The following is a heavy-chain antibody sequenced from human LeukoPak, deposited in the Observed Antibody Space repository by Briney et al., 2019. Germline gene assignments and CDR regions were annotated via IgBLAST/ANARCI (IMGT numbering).Heavy chain of an antibody. J-gene: IGHJ4*02. CDR2: IYSGGST. D-gene: IGHD3-10*01. V-gene: IGHV3-66*01. Sequence: GGSLRLSCAASGFTVSSNYMNWVRQAPGKGLEWVSVIYSGGSTYYADSVKGRFTISRDNSKNTLFLQMNSLRVEDTSVYYCARAIRTRGYYFDYWGQGTLVTVSS. CDR1: GFTVSSNY. CDR3: ARAIRTRGYYFDY.